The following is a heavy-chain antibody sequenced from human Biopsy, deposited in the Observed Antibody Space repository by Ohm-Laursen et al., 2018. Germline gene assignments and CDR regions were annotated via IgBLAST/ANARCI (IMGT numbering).Heavy chain of an antibody. CDR1: GGFFTGHY. J-gene: IGHJ1*01. D-gene: IGHD4-23*01. V-gene: IGHV4-59*11. CDR2: ISYTGYT. CDR3: ARGSNEYGGLYFPH. Sequence: SDTLSLTCTVSGGFFTGHYWSWIRQPPGKGLEWIGHISYTGYTSYNASLKSRVTISVDTSRNHFSLRLSSLTAADTAVYYCARGSNEYGGLYFPHWGQGTLVTVSS.